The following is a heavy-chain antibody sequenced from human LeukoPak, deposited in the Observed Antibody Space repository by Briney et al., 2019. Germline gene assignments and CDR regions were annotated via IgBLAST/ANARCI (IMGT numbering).Heavy chain of an antibody. V-gene: IGHV1-18*01. Sequence: ASVKVSCKASGYTFTSYGISWVRQAPGQGLEWMGWISAYNGNTNYAQKLQGRVTMTTDTSTSTAYMELRSLRSDDTAAYYCARGALPIPGFGAFDIWGQGTMVTVSS. CDR2: ISAYNGNT. J-gene: IGHJ3*02. CDR3: ARGALPIPGFGAFDI. D-gene: IGHD2-21*01. CDR1: GYTFTSYG.